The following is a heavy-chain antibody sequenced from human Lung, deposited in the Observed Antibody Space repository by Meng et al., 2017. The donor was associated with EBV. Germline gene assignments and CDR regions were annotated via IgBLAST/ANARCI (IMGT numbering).Heavy chain of an antibody. CDR2: IHYTGST. D-gene: IGHD5-18*01. V-gene: IGHV4-39*07. CDR1: GGSISGKNYY. Sequence: HLRLPGSGPGLVKPWETLSLTGTVSGGSISGKNYYWGWIRQPPGKGLEWIGSIHYTGSTYYYPSLKSRVTISGDTFKRQFSLKLSSVTAADTAVYYCARADVDTSMVNPKLSFDYWGQGTLVTVSS. J-gene: IGHJ4*02. CDR3: ARADVDTSMVNPKLSFDY.